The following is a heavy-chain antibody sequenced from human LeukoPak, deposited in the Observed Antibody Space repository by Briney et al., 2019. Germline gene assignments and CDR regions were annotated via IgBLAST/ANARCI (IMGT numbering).Heavy chain of an antibody. V-gene: IGHV3-23*01. D-gene: IGHD2-2*02. J-gene: IGHJ3*02. CDR1: GFTFTNYA. CDR2: TVGIGPDT. CDR3: ARRDIVVVPASILGAFDI. Sequence: PGGSLRLSCAASGFTFTNYAMTWVRQAPGKGLEWVAATVGIGPDTYHADSVKGRFTISRDNAKNSLYLQMNSLRAEDTALYYCARRDIVVVPASILGAFDIWGQGTMVTVSS.